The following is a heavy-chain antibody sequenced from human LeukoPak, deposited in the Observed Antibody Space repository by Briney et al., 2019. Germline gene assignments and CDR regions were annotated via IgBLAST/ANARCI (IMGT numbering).Heavy chain of an antibody. V-gene: IGHV3-15*01. D-gene: IGHD3-22*01. CDR3: TTTMMQYYYDSSGYYGFDY. CDR2: IKSKTDGGTT. J-gene: IGHJ4*02. CDR1: GFTFSNAW. Sequence: GGSLRLSCAASGFTFSNAWMRWVRQAPGKGREWVGRIKSKTDGGTTDYAAPVKGRFTISRDDSKNTLYLQMNSLTTEDTAVYYCTTTMMQYYYDSSGYYGFDYWGQGTLVTVSS.